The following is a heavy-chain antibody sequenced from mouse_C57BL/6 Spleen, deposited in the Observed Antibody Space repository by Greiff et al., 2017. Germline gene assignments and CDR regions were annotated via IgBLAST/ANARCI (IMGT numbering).Heavy chain of an antibody. CDR2: INPYNGGT. J-gene: IGHJ2*01. Sequence: VQLQQSGPVLVKPGASVKMSCKASGYTFTDYYMNWVKQSHGKSLEWIGVINPYNGGTSYNQKFKGKATLTVDKSSSTAYMELNSLTYEDSAVYYCARKDYGSFFDYWGQGTTLTVSS. CDR1: GYTFTDYY. D-gene: IGHD1-1*01. V-gene: IGHV1-19*01. CDR3: ARKDYGSFFDY.